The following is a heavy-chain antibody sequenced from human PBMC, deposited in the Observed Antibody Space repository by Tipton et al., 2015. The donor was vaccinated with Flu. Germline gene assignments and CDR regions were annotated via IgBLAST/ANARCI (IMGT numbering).Heavy chain of an antibody. D-gene: IGHD6-19*01. V-gene: IGHV4-39*01. CDR1: GGSISSSSYY. Sequence: TLSLTCTVSGGSISSSSYYWGWIRQPPGKGLEWIGSIYYSGSTYYNPSLKSRVTISVDTSKNQFSLKLSSVTAADTAVYYCARSAGYWAVAGRQAFDIWGQGTMVTVSS. CDR2: IYYSGST. CDR3: ARSAGYWAVAGRQAFDI. J-gene: IGHJ3*02.